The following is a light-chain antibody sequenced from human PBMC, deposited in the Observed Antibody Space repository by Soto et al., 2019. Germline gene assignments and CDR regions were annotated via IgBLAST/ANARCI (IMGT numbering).Light chain of an antibody. J-gene: IGKJ1*01. CDR1: QSLGYN. CDR3: QQYGSSPTT. CDR2: GAS. V-gene: IGKV3-20*01. Sequence: EIVLTQSPVIVSFSLGERATLSCRSSQSLGYNLAWYQHKPGQAPRLLIYGASSRATGIPDRFSGSGSGTDFTLTISRLEPEDFAVYYCQQYGSSPTTFGQGTKVDIK.